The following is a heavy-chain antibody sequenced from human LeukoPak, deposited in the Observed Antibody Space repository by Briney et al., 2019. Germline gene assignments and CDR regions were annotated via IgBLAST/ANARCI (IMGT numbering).Heavy chain of an antibody. CDR2: INHSGST. D-gene: IGHD5-12*01. J-gene: IGHJ4*02. Sequence: SETLSLTCAVYGGSFSGYYWSWIRQPPGKGLEWIGEINHSGSTNYNPSLKSRVTISVDTFKNQFSLKLSSVTAADTAVYYCASVDIVATKGGALFDYWGQGTLVTVSS. CDR3: ASVDIVATKGGALFDY. CDR1: GGSFSGYY. V-gene: IGHV4-34*01.